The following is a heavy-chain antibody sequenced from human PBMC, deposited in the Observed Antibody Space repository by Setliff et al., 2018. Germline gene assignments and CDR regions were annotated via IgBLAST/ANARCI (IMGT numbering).Heavy chain of an antibody. D-gene: IGHD6-13*01. CDR3: ARGGMAAAGRKGVFEY. CDR2: INPNSGGA. Sequence: ASVKVSCKASGYIFAGYYMHWVRQTPGQGLEWMGWINPNSGGANYAQKFQGRVTMTRDTSISTGYMELSRLRSEDTAVYYCARGGMAAAGRKGVFEYWGQGTRVTVS. J-gene: IGHJ4*02. V-gene: IGHV1-2*02. CDR1: GYIFAGYY.